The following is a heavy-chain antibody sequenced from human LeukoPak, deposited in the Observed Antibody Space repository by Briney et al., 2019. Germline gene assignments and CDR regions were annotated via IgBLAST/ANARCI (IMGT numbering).Heavy chain of an antibody. Sequence: GSLRLSCAVSGLTFSRYAMSWVRQAPGKGLEWVSAISESGSGTYYADSVKGRFTISRDNSKDTLSLQMNSLRAEDTAVYYCAKDIAQGYTFGSIEQDYWGQGTLVTVSS. D-gene: IGHD5-18*01. CDR2: ISESGSGT. J-gene: IGHJ4*02. CDR3: AKDIAQGYTFGSIEQDY. CDR1: GLTFSRYA. V-gene: IGHV3-23*01.